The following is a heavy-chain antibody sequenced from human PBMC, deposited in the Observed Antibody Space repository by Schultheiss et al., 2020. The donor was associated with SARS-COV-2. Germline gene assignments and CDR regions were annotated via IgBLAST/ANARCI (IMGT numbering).Heavy chain of an antibody. V-gene: IGHV4-34*01. D-gene: IGHD5-18*01. Sequence: SETLSLTCGVFGGSLSGFYWNWILQSPEKGLEWIGEVNDSGSTNYNASVTRRVIISVDTSKNEFSLYLESVTAADTAVYYCARGHTAMGSYFDSWGQGTLVTVSS. J-gene: IGHJ4*02. CDR3: ARGHTAMGSYFDS. CDR2: VNDSGST. CDR1: GGSLSGFY.